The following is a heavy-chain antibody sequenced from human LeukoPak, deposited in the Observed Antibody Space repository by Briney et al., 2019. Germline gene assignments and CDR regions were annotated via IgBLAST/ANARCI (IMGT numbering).Heavy chain of an antibody. V-gene: IGHV3-30*14. Sequence: GGSLRLSCAASGFSFSSYAMHWVRQAPGKGLEWVAVISYDGSNKYYPDSVEGRFTISRDNSKNTLYLQMNSLRAEDTAVYYCARDRLHYDSLTGYPADWGQGTLVTVSS. CDR2: ISYDGSNK. CDR3: ARDRLHYDSLTGYPAD. D-gene: IGHD3-9*01. J-gene: IGHJ4*02. CDR1: GFSFSSYA.